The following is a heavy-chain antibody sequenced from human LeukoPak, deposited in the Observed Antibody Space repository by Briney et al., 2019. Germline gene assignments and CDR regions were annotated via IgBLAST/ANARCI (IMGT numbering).Heavy chain of an antibody. D-gene: IGHD1-1*01. Sequence: PSETLSLTCTASGGSISSGTYYWSWIRQPPGKGLEWIGYIYYSGSTNYNPSLKSRVTISVDTSKNQFSLKLSSVTAADTAVYYCARATTTDNLFDYWGQGTLVTVSS. CDR2: IYYSGST. CDR3: ARATTTDNLFDY. CDR1: GGSISSGTYY. J-gene: IGHJ4*02. V-gene: IGHV4-61*01.